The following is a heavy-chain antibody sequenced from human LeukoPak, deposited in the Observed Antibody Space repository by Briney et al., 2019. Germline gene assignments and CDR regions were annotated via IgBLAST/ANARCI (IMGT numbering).Heavy chain of an antibody. CDR1: GGSINNYY. V-gene: IGHV4-4*07. D-gene: IGHD1-26*01. J-gene: IGHJ4*02. Sequence: SETLSLTCTVSGGSINNYYWSWIRQPAGKGLEWIGRIYTRGSTNYNPSLKSRVTISVDTSKNQFSLKLSSETAADTAVYYCARLTVGATTVWGQGTLVTVSS. CDR2: IYTRGST. CDR3: ARLTVGATTV.